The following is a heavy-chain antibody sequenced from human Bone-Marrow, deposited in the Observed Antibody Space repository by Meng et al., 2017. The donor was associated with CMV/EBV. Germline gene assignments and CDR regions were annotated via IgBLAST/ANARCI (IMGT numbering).Heavy chain of an antibody. V-gene: IGHV3-53*01. D-gene: IGHD2-21*01. CDR1: GFTVSSNY. Sequence: GGSLRLSCAASGFTVSSNYMSWVRQAPGKGLEWVSVIYSGGSTYYADSVKGRFTISRDNSRNTLFLQMRSLRTEDTAVYYCARDSYGMDVWGQGTTVTVSS. CDR3: ARDSYGMDV. J-gene: IGHJ6*02. CDR2: IYSGGST.